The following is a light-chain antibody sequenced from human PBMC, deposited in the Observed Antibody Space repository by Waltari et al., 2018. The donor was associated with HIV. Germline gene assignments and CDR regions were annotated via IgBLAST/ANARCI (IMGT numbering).Light chain of an antibody. Sequence: DIVMTQSPASLAVSLGERATINCKSSQSVLFSSNNKNHLAWYRQKPGQPPRLLIYWASTRESGVPDRFSGSGSGTDFTLTISSLQAEDVAVYYCQQYYSSPWNFGPGTKVDI. CDR2: WAS. CDR3: QQYYSSPWN. V-gene: IGKV4-1*01. J-gene: IGKJ3*01. CDR1: QSVLFSSNNKNH.